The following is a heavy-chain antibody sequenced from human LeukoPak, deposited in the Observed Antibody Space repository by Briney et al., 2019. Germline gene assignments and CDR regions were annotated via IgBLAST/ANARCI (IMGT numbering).Heavy chain of an antibody. Sequence: GGSLRLSCAASGFTFSSYGMHWVRQAPGKGLEWVAVIWYDGSNKYYADSVKGRSTISRDNSKNTLYLQMNSLRAEDTAVYYCAKVLWIAAAEPFDYWGQGTLVTVSS. CDR1: GFTFSSYG. J-gene: IGHJ4*02. CDR3: AKVLWIAAAEPFDY. CDR2: IWYDGSNK. V-gene: IGHV3-33*06. D-gene: IGHD6-13*01.